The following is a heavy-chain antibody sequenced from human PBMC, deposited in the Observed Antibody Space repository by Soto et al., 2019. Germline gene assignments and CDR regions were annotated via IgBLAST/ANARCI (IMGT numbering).Heavy chain of an antibody. CDR3: AKDREDTAMVPYGMDV. Sequence: GXSLRLSCAASGFTFSSYAMSWFRQAPVNGLEWVSAISGSGGSTYYADSVKGRFTISRDNSKNTLYLQMNSLRAEDTAVYYCAKDREDTAMVPYGMDVWGQGTTVTVSS. D-gene: IGHD5-18*01. V-gene: IGHV3-23*01. J-gene: IGHJ6*02. CDR2: ISGSGGST. CDR1: GFTFSSYA.